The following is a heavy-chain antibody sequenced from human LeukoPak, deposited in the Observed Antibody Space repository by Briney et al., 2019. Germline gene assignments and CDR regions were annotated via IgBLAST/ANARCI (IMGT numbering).Heavy chain of an antibody. D-gene: IGHD4-17*01. V-gene: IGHV4-4*08. CDR2: RYHSGST. J-gene: IGHJ4*02. Sequence: SETLSLTCTVSGGSLSNYYWSWIRQPPGKGPEWMGYRYHSGSTYYNPSLKSRVTISVDTSKNQFSLKLSSVTAADTAAYYCARCGLTTVTLAFDYWGQGTLVTVSS. CDR1: GGSLSNYY. CDR3: ARCGLTTVTLAFDY.